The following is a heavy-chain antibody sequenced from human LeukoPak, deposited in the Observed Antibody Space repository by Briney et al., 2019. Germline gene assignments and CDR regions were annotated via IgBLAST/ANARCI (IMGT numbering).Heavy chain of an antibody. CDR2: MNPNSGRS. CDR3: ARHFQFGELLGGPDY. Sequence: ASVKVSCKASGYDFITFDINWVRQAPGQGLEWMGWMNPNSGRSGLAQKFQGTVTMTRDTSINTAYMEVRNLRFEDSAVYYCARHFQFGELLGGPDYWGQGTLVTVSS. D-gene: IGHD3-10*01. J-gene: IGHJ4*02. CDR1: GYDFITFD. V-gene: IGHV1-8*01.